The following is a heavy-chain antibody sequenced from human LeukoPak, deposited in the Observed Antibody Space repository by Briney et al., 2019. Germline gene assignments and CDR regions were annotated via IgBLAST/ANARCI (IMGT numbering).Heavy chain of an antibody. D-gene: IGHD2-2*01. V-gene: IGHV3-30*02. CDR1: GFPFSSYG. CDR3: VSRYHLPFDY. CDR2: IRSDESNK. J-gene: IGHJ4*02. Sequence: GGSLRLSCAASGFPFSSYGMHWVRQAPGKGLEWVTFIRSDESNKYYADSVKGRFTISRDNSKNTLYLQMNSLRPEDTAVYYCVSRYHLPFDYWGQGTLVTVSS.